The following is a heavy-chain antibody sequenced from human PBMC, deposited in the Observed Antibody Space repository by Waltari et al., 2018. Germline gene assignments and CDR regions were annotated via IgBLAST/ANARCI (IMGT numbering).Heavy chain of an antibody. Sequence: QVQLQESGPGLVKPSETLSLTCTVSGGSISSYSWSWIRQPPGKGLEWIGYIYYSGSTNYNPSLKSRVTISVDTSKNQFSLKLSSVTAADTAVYYCAREGQYCGGDCLDAFDIWGQGTMVTVSS. D-gene: IGHD2-21*02. CDR1: GGSISSYS. J-gene: IGHJ3*02. V-gene: IGHV4-59*01. CDR3: AREGQYCGGDCLDAFDI. CDR2: IYYSGST.